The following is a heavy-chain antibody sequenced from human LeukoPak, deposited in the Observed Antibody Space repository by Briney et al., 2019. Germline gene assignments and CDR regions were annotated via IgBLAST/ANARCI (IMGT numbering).Heavy chain of an antibody. D-gene: IGHD2-21*02. J-gene: IGHJ4*02. CDR2: ISGGGGTT. Sequence: PGGSLRLSCAASGFTFSSDAMSWVRQAPGKGLEWVSTISGGGGTTYYSDSVKGRFTISRDNSKNTLFLQMNSLRAEDTAVYYCAKDVYCGGDCYSPWGQGTLVTVSS. CDR1: GFTFSSDA. V-gene: IGHV3-23*01. CDR3: AKDVYCGGDCYSP.